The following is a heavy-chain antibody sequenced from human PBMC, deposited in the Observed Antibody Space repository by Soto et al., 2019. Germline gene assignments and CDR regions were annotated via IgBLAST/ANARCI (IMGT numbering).Heavy chain of an antibody. CDR1: GYTFTSYD. CDR2: MNPNTGNS. CDR3: ARRAETNGWNGFGADKYYFDF. Sequence: ASVKVSCKAPGYTFTSYDIYWVLQATGQGLEWMGWMNPNTGNSGYAQKFQGRVTVTSDTSINTVHMELSSLRSEDTAVYYCARRAETNGWNGFGADKYYFDFWGQGTLVTVSS. J-gene: IGHJ4*02. D-gene: IGHD1-1*01. V-gene: IGHV1-8*01.